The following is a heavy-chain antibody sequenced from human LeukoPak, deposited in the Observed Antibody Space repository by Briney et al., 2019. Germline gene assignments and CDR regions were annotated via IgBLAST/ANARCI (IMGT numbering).Heavy chain of an antibody. J-gene: IGHJ6*04. CDR3: ARGGSGWPLDV. D-gene: IGHD6-19*01. CDR2: ISSSGDYM. Sequence: GGSLRLSCAASGFTFSGYSVNWVRQPPRKGLEWVSSISSSGDYMYYADSVKSRFIISRDNAKNSLYLQMNSLRAEDTAVYYCARGGSGWPLDVWGKGTTVTVSS. V-gene: IGHV3-21*01. CDR1: GFTFSGYS.